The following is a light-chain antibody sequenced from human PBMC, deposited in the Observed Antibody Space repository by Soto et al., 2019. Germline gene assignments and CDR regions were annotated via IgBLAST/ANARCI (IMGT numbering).Light chain of an antibody. CDR1: QSISSY. CDR3: QQSYRTPPIT. Sequence: DIQMTKSPSSLSASVGDRVTITCRASQSISSYLNWYQQKPGKAPKLLIYAASSLQSGVPSRFRGSGSGTDFTLTISSLQPEDFATYYCQQSYRTPPITFGQGTRLEI. CDR2: AAS. J-gene: IGKJ5*01. V-gene: IGKV1-39*01.